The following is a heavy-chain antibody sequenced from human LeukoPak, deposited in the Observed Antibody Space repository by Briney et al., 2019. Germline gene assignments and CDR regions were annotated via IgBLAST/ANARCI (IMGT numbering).Heavy chain of an antibody. J-gene: IGHJ4*02. V-gene: IGHV3-30*04. CDR3: GRALLVGATSGFDY. CDR2: ISYDGSNK. Sequence: PGRSLRLSCAASGFTFSSYAMHWVRQAPGKGLEWVAVISYDGSNKYYADSVKGRFTISRDNSKNTLYLQMNSLRAEDTAVYYCGRALLVGATSGFDYRGQGTLVTLSS. D-gene: IGHD1-26*01. CDR1: GFTFSSYA.